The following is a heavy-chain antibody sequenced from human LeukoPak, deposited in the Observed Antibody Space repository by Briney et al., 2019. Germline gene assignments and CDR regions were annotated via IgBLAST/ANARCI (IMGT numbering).Heavy chain of an antibody. CDR2: IRYDGSNK. J-gene: IGHJ4*02. Sequence: RPGGSLRLSCAASGFTFSSYGMHWVRQAPGKGLEWVAFIRYDGSNKYYADSVKGRFTISRDNSKNTLYLQMNSLRAEDTAVYYCAKDRKVDVPAALKPLDYWGQGTLVTVSS. D-gene: IGHD2-2*01. CDR3: AKDRKVDVPAALKPLDY. CDR1: GFTFSSYG. V-gene: IGHV3-30*02.